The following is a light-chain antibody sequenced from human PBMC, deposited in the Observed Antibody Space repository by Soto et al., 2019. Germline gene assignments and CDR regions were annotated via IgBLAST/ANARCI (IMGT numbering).Light chain of an antibody. CDR1: SSDVGGYNY. V-gene: IGLV2-8*01. J-gene: IGLJ2*01. CDR3: SSYAGSKVV. CDR2: EVS. Sequence: QSALSQPPSASGSPGQSVTISCTGTSSDVGGYNYVSWYQQHPGKAPKLMIYEVSKRPSGVPDRVSGSKSGNTASLTVSGLQAEDEADYYCSSYAGSKVVFGGGTKVTVL.